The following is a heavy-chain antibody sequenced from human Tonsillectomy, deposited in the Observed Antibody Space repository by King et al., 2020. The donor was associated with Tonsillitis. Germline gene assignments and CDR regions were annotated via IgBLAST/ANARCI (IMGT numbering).Heavy chain of an antibody. CDR3: ARGSNIAAAGTGYYFDY. CDR1: GGSISSYY. CDR2: IYDSGST. J-gene: IGHJ4*02. V-gene: IGHV4-59*01. D-gene: IGHD6-13*01. Sequence: VQLQESGPGLVKPSETLSLTCTVSGGSISSYYWSWIRQPPGKGLGWIGYIYDSGSTNNNPSLKSRGTISVDTSKNQLSLKLSSETAADTAVYYCARGSNIAAAGTGYYFDYWGQGNLVTVSS.